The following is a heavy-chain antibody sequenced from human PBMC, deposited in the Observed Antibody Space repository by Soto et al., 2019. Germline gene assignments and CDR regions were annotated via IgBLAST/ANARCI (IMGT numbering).Heavy chain of an antibody. J-gene: IGHJ4*02. D-gene: IGHD5-12*01. CDR2: IWYDGSNK. Sequence: GESLKISCAASGFTFSSYGMHWVRQAPGKGLEWVAVIWYDGSNKYYADSVKGRFTISRDNSKNTLYLQMNSLRAEDTAVYYCARSTWATRYVDYWGQGTLVTVSS. V-gene: IGHV3-33*01. CDR1: GFTFSSYG. CDR3: ARSTWATRYVDY.